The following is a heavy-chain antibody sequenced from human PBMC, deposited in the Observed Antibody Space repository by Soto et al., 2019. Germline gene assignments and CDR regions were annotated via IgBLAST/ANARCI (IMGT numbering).Heavy chain of an antibody. CDR1: GGSISSGPYS. D-gene: IGHD1-26*01. CDR3: ARCLLRGYWYFDL. CDR2: SYYSENT. J-gene: IGHJ2*01. Sequence: PSETLSLTCTVSGGSISSGPYSWGWIRQPPGKRLEWIGGSYYSENTYYNPSLRSPVTISLDTSKNKFYLKLTSVAAADTAVYYCARCLLRGYWYFDLWGRGTLVTVSS. V-gene: IGHV4-39*01.